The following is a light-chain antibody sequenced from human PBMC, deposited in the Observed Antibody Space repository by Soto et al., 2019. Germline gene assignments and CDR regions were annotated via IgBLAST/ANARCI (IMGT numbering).Light chain of an antibody. V-gene: IGKV1-27*01. Sequence: DIQMTQSPTSLSASVGDRVTITCRASQDIRNFVAWNQQKPGIAPKLLIYAASTLQSGVPSRFSGSGSGTDFTLTSNSLQPEDVATYSCQKYSSVPVFGPGTKVEIK. J-gene: IGKJ3*01. CDR1: QDIRNF. CDR2: AAS. CDR3: QKYSSVPV.